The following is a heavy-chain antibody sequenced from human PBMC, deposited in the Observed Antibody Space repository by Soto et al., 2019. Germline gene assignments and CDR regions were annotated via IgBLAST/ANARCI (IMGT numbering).Heavy chain of an antibody. CDR3: ARPRGSSSRPYYYIDV. J-gene: IGHJ6*03. CDR2: IYYSGST. CDR1: GGSIGSSSYY. D-gene: IGHD6-6*01. Sequence: PSETLCLTCTVSGGSIGSSSYYWGWIRQPPGKGLEWIGSIYYSGSTYYNPSLKSRVALSVDTSKNQFSLKLSSVTAADTAVYYCARPRGSSSRPYYYIDVWGKGTTVTVSS. V-gene: IGHV4-39*01.